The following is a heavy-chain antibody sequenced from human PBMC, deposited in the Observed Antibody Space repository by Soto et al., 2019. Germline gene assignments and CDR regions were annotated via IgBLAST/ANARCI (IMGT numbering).Heavy chain of an antibody. CDR1: GYTFTSYG. CDR2: ISAYNGNT. J-gene: IGHJ4*02. D-gene: IGHD3-10*01. V-gene: IGHV1-18*04. CDR3: ARAYYYGSGGYSKDFDY. Sequence: GASVKVSCKASGYTFTSYGISWVRQAPGQGLEWMGWISAYNGNTNYAQKLQGRVTMTTDTSTSTAYMELRSLRSDDTAVYYCARAYYYGSGGYSKDFDYWGQGTLVTVSS.